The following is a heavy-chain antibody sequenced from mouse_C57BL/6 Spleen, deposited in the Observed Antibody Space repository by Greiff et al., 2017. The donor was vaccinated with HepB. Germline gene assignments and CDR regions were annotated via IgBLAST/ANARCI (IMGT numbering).Heavy chain of an antibody. J-gene: IGHJ1*03. D-gene: IGHD2-2*01. CDR3: ARERTMVTTWYFDV. CDR2: ISDGGSYT. V-gene: IGHV5-4*01. CDR1: GFTFSSYA. Sequence: EVQRVESGGGLVKPGGSLKLSCAASGFTFSSYAMSWVRQTPEKRLEWVATISDGGSYTYYPDNVKGRFTISRDNAKNNLYLQMSHLKSEDTAMYYCARERTMVTTWYFDVWGTGTTVTVSS.